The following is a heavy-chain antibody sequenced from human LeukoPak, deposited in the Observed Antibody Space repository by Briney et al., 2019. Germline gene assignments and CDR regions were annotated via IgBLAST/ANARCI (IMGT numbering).Heavy chain of an antibody. V-gene: IGHV3-66*01. J-gene: IGHJ3*02. CDR2: IYSGGST. D-gene: IGHD4-23*01. Sequence: PGGSLRLSCAASGFTVSSNYMSWVRQAPGKGLEWVSVIYSGGSTYYADSVKGRFTISRDNSKNTLYLQMNSLRAEDTAVYYCARDGVPNYGGNSFAFDIWGQGTMVTVSS. CDR3: ARDGVPNYGGNSFAFDI. CDR1: GFTVSSNY.